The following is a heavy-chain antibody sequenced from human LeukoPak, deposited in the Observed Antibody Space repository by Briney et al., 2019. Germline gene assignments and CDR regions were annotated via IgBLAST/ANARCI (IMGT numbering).Heavy chain of an antibody. CDR1: GGSFSGYY. CDR3: ARGSVRCSSTSCYASRYYYYGMDV. V-gene: IGHV4-34*01. J-gene: IGHJ6*02. D-gene: IGHD2-2*01. CDR2: INHSGST. Sequence: NSSETLSLTCAVYGGSFSGYYWSWIRQPPGKGLEWIGEINHSGSTNYNPSLKSRVTISVDTSKNQFSLKLSSVTAADTAVYYCARGSVRCSSTSCYASRYYYYGMDVWGQGTTVTVSS.